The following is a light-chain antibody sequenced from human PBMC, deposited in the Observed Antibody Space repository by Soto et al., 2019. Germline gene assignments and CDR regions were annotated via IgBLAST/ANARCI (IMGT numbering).Light chain of an antibody. J-gene: IGLJ1*01. CDR2: GNS. V-gene: IGLV1-40*01. CDR3: LSYDSSLSGYV. CDR1: SSNIGARYE. Sequence: QSVLTQPPSVSGAPGQRVTVSCTGSSSNIGARYEVHWYQQLPGTAPKLLIYGNSNRPSGVPDRFSGSKSGTSASLAITGLQAEDEADYYCLSYDSSLSGYVFGTGTKVTVL.